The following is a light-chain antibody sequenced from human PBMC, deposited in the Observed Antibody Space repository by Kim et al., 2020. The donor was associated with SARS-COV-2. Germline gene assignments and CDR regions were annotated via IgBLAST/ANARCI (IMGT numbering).Light chain of an antibody. J-gene: IGKJ1*01. CDR3: QQYGSSLWT. Sequence: SPGERATLSCRASQSVSSSYLAWYQQKPGQAPRLLIDGASSRATGIPDRFSGSASGTDFTLAISRLEPEDFAVYYCQQYGSSLWTFGQGTKVDIK. CDR1: QSVSSSY. V-gene: IGKV3-20*01. CDR2: GAS.